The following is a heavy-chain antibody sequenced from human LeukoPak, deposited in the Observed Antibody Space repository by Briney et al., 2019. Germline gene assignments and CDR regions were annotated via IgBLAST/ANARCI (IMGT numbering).Heavy chain of an antibody. CDR2: ILYSGST. D-gene: IGHD1-1*01. V-gene: IGHV4-59*01. J-gene: IGHJ6*03. CDR3: ARVKMSRDNVYYYYYLDV. Sequence: SETPSLTCTVSGGSISPYYWNWIRQPPGKGLEWIGHILYSGSTTYNPSLKSRVTISIDKSKNQFSLNLTSVTAADTAVYYCARVKMSRDNVYYYYYLDVWGKGTTVTVSS. CDR1: GGSISPYY.